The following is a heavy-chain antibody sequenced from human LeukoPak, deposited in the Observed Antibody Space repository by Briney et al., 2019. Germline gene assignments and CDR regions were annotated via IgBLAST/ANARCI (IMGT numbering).Heavy chain of an antibody. CDR2: IKQDGSEK. Sequence: PGGSLRLSCAASGFTFSSYWMSWVRQAPGKGLEWVANIKQDGSEKYYVDSVKGRFTISRDNAKNSLYLQMNSLRAEDTAVYYCSRGRDSSGYLSYFDYWGQGTLVTVPS. CDR3: SRGRDSSGYLSYFDY. J-gene: IGHJ4*02. D-gene: IGHD3-22*01. CDR1: GFTFSSYW. V-gene: IGHV3-7*01.